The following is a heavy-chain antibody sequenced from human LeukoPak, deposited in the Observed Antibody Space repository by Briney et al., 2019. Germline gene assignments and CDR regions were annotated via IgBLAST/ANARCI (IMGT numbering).Heavy chain of an antibody. D-gene: IGHD1-26*01. CDR2: INPDGNRR. J-gene: IGHJ4*02. Sequence: GGSLRLSCTASGFTFSTYWMTWVRQAPGKGLEWVAHINPDGNRRRFVDSVEGRFTISRDNADNSLSLQMNSLRAEDTAVYYCARDKVVGATYFDYWGQGTLVTVSS. V-gene: IGHV3-7*01. CDR1: GFTFSTYW. CDR3: ARDKVVGATYFDY.